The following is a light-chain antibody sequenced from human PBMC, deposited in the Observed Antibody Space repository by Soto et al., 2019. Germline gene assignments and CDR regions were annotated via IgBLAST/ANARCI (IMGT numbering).Light chain of an antibody. CDR1: QDISGW. CDR2: AAS. J-gene: IGKJ5*01. Sequence: DIQMTQSPSSVSASVGDRVTITCRASQDISGWLAWFQQKPGKAPNLLIYAASILQSGVPSRFSGSGSGTEFNLTISSLQPEDFAVYYCQQYNNWPPITFGQGTRLEIK. V-gene: IGKV1-12*01. CDR3: QQYNNWPPIT.